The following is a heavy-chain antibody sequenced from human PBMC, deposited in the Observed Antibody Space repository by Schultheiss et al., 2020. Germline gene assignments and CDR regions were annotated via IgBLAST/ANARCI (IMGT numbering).Heavy chain of an antibody. V-gene: IGHV3-23*03. Sequence: GGSLRLSCAASGFTFSSYAMSWVRQAPGKGLEWVSVIYSGGSTYYADSVKGRFTISRDNSKNTLYLQMNSLRAEDTAVYYCANGRGVTPLRRLFDYWGQGTLVTVSS. D-gene: IGHD3-10*01. J-gene: IGHJ4*02. CDR1: GFTFSSYA. CDR2: IYSGGST. CDR3: ANGRGVTPLRRLFDY.